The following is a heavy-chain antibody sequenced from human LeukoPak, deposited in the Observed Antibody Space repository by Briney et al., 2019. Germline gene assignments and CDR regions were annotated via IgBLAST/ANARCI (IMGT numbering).Heavy chain of an antibody. CDR3: ARDYYDEGYFDY. CDR2: MYYSGST. D-gene: IGHD3-22*01. J-gene: IGHJ4*02. CDR1: GGSISSYY. V-gene: IGHV4-59*01. Sequence: PSETLSLTCTVSGGSISSYYWSWIRQTPGKGLEWIGYMYYSGSTNYNPSLKSRVTISVDTSKNQFSLKLSSVTAADTAVYYCARDYYDEGYFDYWGQGTLVTVSS.